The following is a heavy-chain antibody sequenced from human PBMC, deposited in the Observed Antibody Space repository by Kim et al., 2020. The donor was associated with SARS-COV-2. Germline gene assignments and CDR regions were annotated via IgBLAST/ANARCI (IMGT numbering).Heavy chain of an antibody. CDR1: GFTFSSYA. CDR2: ISYDGSNK. Sequence: GGSLRLSCAASGFTFSSYALHWVRQSPGKGLEWVAVISYDGSNKYYADSVKGRFTISRDNSKNTLYLQMSSLRAEDTAVYYCARVISGSSVDHWGQGTLV. D-gene: IGHD1-26*01. V-gene: IGHV3-30*04. J-gene: IGHJ4*02. CDR3: ARVISGSSVDH.